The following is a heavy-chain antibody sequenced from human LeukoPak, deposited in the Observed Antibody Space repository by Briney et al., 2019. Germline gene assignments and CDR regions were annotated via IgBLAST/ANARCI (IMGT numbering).Heavy chain of an antibody. CDR3: ARVPLYYDSSGYFDY. J-gene: IGHJ4*02. V-gene: IGHV4-31*03. CDR2: IYYSGSN. CDR1: GGSISSGGYY. Sequence: PSETLSLTCTVSGGSISSGGYYWSWIRQHPGKGLEWIGYIYYSGSNYYNPSLKIRVTISVDTSNNQFSLKLSSVTAADTAVYYCARVPLYYDSSGYFDYWGQGTLVTVSS. D-gene: IGHD3-22*01.